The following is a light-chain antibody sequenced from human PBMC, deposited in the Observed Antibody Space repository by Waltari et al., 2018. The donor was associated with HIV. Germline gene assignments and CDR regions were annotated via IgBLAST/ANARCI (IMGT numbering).Light chain of an antibody. CDR1: QGISTF. CDR2: GAS. Sequence: VIWMTQSPSLLSASTGDRVIINCRLSQGISTFLAWYQQKPGKAPGLLIYGASTLQNGVPSRFSGRGSGTNFTLTISCLQSEDFATYYCQQYYSYPYTFGQGTRLEIK. CDR3: QQYYSYPYT. V-gene: IGKV1D-8*04. J-gene: IGKJ2*01.